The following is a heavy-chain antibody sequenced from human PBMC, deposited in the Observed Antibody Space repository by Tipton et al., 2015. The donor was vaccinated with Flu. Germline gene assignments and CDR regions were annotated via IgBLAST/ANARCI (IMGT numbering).Heavy chain of an antibody. CDR2: IYSSGSA. CDR1: GGPLSSFY. CDR3: ARGIYISSSWYVGRGDPNKNDY. D-gene: IGHD6-13*01. V-gene: IGHV4-4*07. Sequence: TLSLTCTVSGGPLSSFYWNWIRQPAGKGLEWVGRIYSSGSASYSPSLKSRVTMSVDTSKNQFSLKLSSVTAADTAVYYCARGIYISSSWYVGRGDPNKNDYWGQGTLVTVSS. J-gene: IGHJ4*02.